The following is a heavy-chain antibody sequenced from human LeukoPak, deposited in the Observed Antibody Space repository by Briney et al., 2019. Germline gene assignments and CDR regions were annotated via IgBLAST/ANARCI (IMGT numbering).Heavy chain of an antibody. CDR2: IYTSGST. V-gene: IGHV4-4*07. Sequence: SETLSLTCTVSGGSISSYYWSWIRQPAGKGLEWIGRIYTSGSTNYNPSLKSRVTMSVDTSKNQFSLKLTSVTAADTAVYFCVRDSISNWGSRFDSWGQGTLVTVSS. CDR3: VRDSISNWGSRFDS. D-gene: IGHD7-27*01. J-gene: IGHJ4*02. CDR1: GGSISSYY.